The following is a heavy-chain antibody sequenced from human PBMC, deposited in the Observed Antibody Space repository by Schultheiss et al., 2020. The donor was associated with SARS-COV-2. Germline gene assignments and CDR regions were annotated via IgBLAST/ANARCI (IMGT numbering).Heavy chain of an antibody. J-gene: IGHJ4*02. CDR1: GFTFSSYE. CDR2: ISSSGSTI. CDR3: ATQGGMITFGRGFDY. V-gene: IGHV3-48*03. Sequence: GVSLKISCAASGFTFSSYEMNWVRQAPGKGLEWVSYISSSGSTIYYADSVKGRFTISRDNAKNSLYLQMNSLRAEDTAVYYCATQGGMITFGRGFDYWGQGTLVTVSS. D-gene: IGHD3-16*01.